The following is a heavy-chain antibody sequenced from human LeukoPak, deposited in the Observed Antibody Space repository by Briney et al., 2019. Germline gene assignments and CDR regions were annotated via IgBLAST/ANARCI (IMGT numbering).Heavy chain of an antibody. CDR1: SVSMGRGGDY. V-gene: IGHV4-31*03. D-gene: IGHD1-14*01. J-gene: IGHJ5*02. Sequence: RSVPLWLTFTLASVSMGRGGDYWGWLRQHPGKGLEWIGYIYYSGSTYYNPSLKSRVTISVDTSKNQFSLKLSSVTAADTAVYYCARTTNWFDPWGQGTLVTVSS. CDR2: IYYSGST. CDR3: ARTTNWFDP.